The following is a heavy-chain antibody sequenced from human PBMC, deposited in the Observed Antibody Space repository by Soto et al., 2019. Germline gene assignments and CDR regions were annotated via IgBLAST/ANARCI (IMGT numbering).Heavy chain of an antibody. CDR1: GLTVSGKKY. CDR3: ATWHLQEHAYDV. J-gene: IGHJ3*01. V-gene: IGHV3-53*01. D-gene: IGHD4-4*01. Sequence: GGSLRLSCAVSGLTVSGKKYVAWVRRAPGKGLEWVSGFYDLDGTYYADSLKGRFTTSGDSSRTIVYLQMNGLRPEDTAVYYCATWHLQEHAYDVWGQGTTVTVSS. CDR2: FYDLDGT.